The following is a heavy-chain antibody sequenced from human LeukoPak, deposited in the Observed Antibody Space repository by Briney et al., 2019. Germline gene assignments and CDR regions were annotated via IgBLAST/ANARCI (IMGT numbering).Heavy chain of an antibody. CDR3: AKPRQMANFDF. CDR2: ISASGGST. V-gene: IGHV3-23*01. CDR1: GFIFSSYA. Sequence: GGSLRLSCAASGFIFSSYAMTWVRQAPGKGLEWVSAISASGGSTYYADSVKGRFTISRENSKNTLYLQMSSLRVEDTAVYYCAKPRQMANFDFWGQGTLVTVSS. D-gene: IGHD5-24*01. J-gene: IGHJ4*02.